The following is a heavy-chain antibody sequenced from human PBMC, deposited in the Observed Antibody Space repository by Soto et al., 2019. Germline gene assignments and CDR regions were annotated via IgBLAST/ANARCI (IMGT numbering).Heavy chain of an antibody. CDR3: ASISSTRAKAHYYYGMDV. CDR2: INPSGGST. Sequence: QVQLVQSGAEVKKPGASVKVSCKASGYTFTSYYMHWVRQAPGQGLEWMGIINPSGGSTSYAQKFQGRVTMTRDTSTSTVYMELSSLRSEDTAVYYCASISSTRAKAHYYYGMDVWGQGTTVTVSS. CDR1: GYTFTSYY. V-gene: IGHV1-46*01. J-gene: IGHJ6*02. D-gene: IGHD1-26*01.